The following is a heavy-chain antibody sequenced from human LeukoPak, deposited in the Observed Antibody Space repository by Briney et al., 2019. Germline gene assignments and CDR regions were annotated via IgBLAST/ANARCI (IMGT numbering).Heavy chain of an antibody. J-gene: IGHJ4*02. D-gene: IGHD3-10*01. V-gene: IGHV1-2*02. CDR2: INPNSGGT. CDR3: ARDRVPDY. CDR1: GYTFTGYY. Sequence: ASVKVSCKASGYTFTGYYMHWVRQALGQGLEWMGWINPNSGGTNYAQKFQGRVTMTRDTSISTVYMELSRLRSDDTAMYYCARDRVPDYWGQGTLVTVSS.